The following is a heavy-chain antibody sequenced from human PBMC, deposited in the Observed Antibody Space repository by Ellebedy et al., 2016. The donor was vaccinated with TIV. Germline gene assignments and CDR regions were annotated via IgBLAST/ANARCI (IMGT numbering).Heavy chain of an antibody. CDR1: GGSISSYY. J-gene: IGHJ4*02. CDR3: ASTRGDGDPTNFDY. V-gene: IGHV4-59*01. Sequence: SETLSLXXTVSGGSISSYYWSWIRQPPGKGLEWIGYIYYSGSTNYNPSLKSRVTISVDTSKNQFSLKLSSVTAADTAVYYCASTRGDGDPTNFDYWGQGTLVTVSS. D-gene: IGHD4-17*01. CDR2: IYYSGST.